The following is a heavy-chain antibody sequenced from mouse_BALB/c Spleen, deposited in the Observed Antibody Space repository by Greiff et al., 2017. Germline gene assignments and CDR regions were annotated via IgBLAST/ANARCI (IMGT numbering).Heavy chain of an antibody. J-gene: IGHJ4*01. CDR1: GFTFSSYA. V-gene: IGHV5-9-3*01. D-gene: IGHD2-10*02. Sequence: DVKLVESGGGLVKPGGSLKLSCAASGFTFSSYAMSWVRQTPEKRLEWVATISSGGSYTYYPDSVKGRFTISRDNAKNTLYLQMSSLRSEDTAMYYGARQKYGNYVDAMDYWGQGTSVTVSS. CDR3: ARQKYGNYVDAMDY. CDR2: ISSGGSYT.